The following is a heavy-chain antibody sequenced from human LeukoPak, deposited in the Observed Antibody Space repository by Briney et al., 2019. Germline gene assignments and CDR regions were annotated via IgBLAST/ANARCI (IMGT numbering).Heavy chain of an antibody. CDR3: AKLSGKTVAGTNYYFDY. V-gene: IGHV3-23*01. J-gene: IGHJ4*02. Sequence: GGSLRLSCAASGFTFGSYAMYWVRQAPGKGLEWVSGISGSGGSTFYADSVKGRFTISRDNSKNTLFLQMNSLRAEDTALYYCAKLSGKTVAGTNYYFDYWGQGTLVTVSS. CDR2: ISGSGGST. D-gene: IGHD6-19*01. CDR1: GFTFGSYA.